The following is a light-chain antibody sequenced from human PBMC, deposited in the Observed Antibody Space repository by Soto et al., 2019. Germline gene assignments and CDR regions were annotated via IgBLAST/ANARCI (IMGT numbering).Light chain of an antibody. J-gene: IGKJ1*01. CDR1: QTISSW. CDR2: KAS. CDR3: QHYNSYSEA. Sequence: DIKMTQSPSTLSGSVGDRVTITCRASQTISSWLAWYQQKPGKAXKLXIYKASTLKSGVPSRFSGSGSGTEFTLTISSLQPDDFATYYCQHYNSYSEAFGQGTKVDIK. V-gene: IGKV1-5*03.